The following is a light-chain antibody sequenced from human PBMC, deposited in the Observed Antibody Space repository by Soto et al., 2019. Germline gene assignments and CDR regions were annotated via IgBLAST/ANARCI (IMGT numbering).Light chain of an antibody. J-gene: IGKJ1*01. CDR1: QSVSNSY. Sequence: EIVLTQSPGTLSLSPGERATLSCRASQSVSNSYLAWYQQKPGQAPRLLFYGASSRATGIPDRFSGSGSGTDVSLNISRLEPEYFAVYYCQQYGSSAWTVGQGTKVEI. CDR3: QQYGSSAWT. V-gene: IGKV3-20*01. CDR2: GAS.